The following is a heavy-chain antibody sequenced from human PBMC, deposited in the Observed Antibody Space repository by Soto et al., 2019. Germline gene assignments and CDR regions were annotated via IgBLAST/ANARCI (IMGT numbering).Heavy chain of an antibody. D-gene: IGHD2-2*01. CDR1: GDSVSSNSAA. CDR2: TYYRSKWYN. CDR3: ARMAICNARYCSSTSCCHYYYYGMDV. Sequence: SQTLSLPCALSGDSVSSNSAAWNWIRQSPSRGLEWLGRTYYRSKWYNDYAVSVKSRITINPDTSKNQFSLQLNSVTPEDSAVYYCARMAICNARYCSSTSCCHYYYYGMDVWGQGTTVTVS. J-gene: IGHJ6*02. V-gene: IGHV6-1*01.